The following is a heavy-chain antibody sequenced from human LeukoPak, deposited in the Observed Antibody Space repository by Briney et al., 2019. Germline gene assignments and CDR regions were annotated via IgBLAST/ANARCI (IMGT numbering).Heavy chain of an antibody. CDR1: GVTFSSYA. J-gene: IGHJ4*02. D-gene: IGHD6-13*01. CDR2: INTDGGST. CDR3: AKDRAAGYFDY. Sequence: GGSLRLSCAASGVTFSSYAMSWVRQAPGRGLVWVSRINTDGGSTSYADSVKGRFTISRDNAKNTLYLQMNSLRAEDTAVYYCAKDRAAGYFDYWGQGTLVTVSS. V-gene: IGHV3-74*01.